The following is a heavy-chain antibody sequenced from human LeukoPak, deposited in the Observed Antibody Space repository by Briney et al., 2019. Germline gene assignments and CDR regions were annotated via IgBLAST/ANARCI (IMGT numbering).Heavy chain of an antibody. CDR2: IYYSGST. J-gene: IGHJ4*02. Sequence: SETLSLTCTVSGGSISSYYWSWIRQPPGKGLEWIGYIYYSGSTNYNPSLKSRVTISVDTSKNQFSLKLSSVTAADTAVYYCARTAKDYYESSGHFDYWGQGTLVTVSS. V-gene: IGHV4-59*01. CDR1: GGSISSYY. D-gene: IGHD3-22*01. CDR3: ARTAKDYYESSGHFDY.